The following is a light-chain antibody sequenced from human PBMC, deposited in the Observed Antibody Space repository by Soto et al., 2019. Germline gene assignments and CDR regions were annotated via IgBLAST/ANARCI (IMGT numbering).Light chain of an antibody. V-gene: IGKV3-20*01. CDR2: GAS. CDR1: QSVSSSF. Sequence: EIVLTQSPGTLSLSPGERATLSCRASQSVSSSFLAWHQQKTGQAPRLLIYGASSRATGIPDRFSGSGSGTDCTITISRLEPEDLAVYYWQQYGSSPRTFGQGTKVEIK. CDR3: QQYGSSPRT. J-gene: IGKJ1*01.